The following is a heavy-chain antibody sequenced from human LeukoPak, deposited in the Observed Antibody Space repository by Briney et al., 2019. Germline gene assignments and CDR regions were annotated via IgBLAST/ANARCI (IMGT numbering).Heavy chain of an antibody. J-gene: IGHJ4*02. CDR1: GFTFSSYS. D-gene: IGHD1-26*01. CDR3: AKGGKWDVTPFDY. CDR2: ISGGGGST. Sequence: GGSLRLSCAASGFTFSSYSMNWVRQAPGKGLEWVSTISGGGGSTYYADSVKGRFTISRDNSKNTLYLQVNSLRAEDTAVYYCAKGGKWDVTPFDYWGQGTLVTVSS. V-gene: IGHV3-23*01.